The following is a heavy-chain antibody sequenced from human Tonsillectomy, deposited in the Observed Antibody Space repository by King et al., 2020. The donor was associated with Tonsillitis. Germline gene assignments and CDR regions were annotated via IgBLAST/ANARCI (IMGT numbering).Heavy chain of an antibody. V-gene: IGHV1-3*01. CDR3: ARDHRRLGPVDY. CDR2: INAVNGYT. J-gene: IGHJ4*02. Sequence: WVRQAPGQRLEWMGWINAVNGYTKYSQNFQGRVTITRDTSASTAYMELSSLRSEDTAVYYCARDHRRLGPVDYWGQRTLVTVS. D-gene: IGHD6-19*01.